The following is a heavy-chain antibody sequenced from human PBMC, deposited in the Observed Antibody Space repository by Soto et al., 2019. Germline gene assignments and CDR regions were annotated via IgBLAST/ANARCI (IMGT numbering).Heavy chain of an antibody. CDR3: ARGLPFWSGYYEYLDY. Sequence: KPSETLSLTCAVYGGSFSGYYWSWIRQPPGKGLEWIGEINHSGSTNYNPSLKSRVTISVDTSKNQFSLKLRSVTAADTAVYYCARGLPFWSGYYEYLDYWGQGTLVTVSS. J-gene: IGHJ4*02. CDR1: GGSFSGYY. CDR2: INHSGST. V-gene: IGHV4-34*01. D-gene: IGHD3-3*01.